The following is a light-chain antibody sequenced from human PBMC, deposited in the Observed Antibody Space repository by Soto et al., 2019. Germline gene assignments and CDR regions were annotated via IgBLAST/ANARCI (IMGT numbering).Light chain of an antibody. CDR1: QSISSY. Sequence: DIQMTQSPSSLSASVGDRVTITCRASQSISSYLNWYQQKPGKAPKLLIYAASSLQSGVPSRFRGGGSGTDFTLTISSLQPEDFATYYCQQSYSTPITGGQGTRLEIK. CDR2: AAS. CDR3: QQSYSTPIT. V-gene: IGKV1-39*01. J-gene: IGKJ5*01.